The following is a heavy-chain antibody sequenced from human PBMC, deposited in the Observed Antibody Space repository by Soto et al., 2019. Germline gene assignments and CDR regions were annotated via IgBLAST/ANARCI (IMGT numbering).Heavy chain of an antibody. CDR2: MNPNSGNT. Sequence: ASVKVSCKASGYTSTSYDINWVRQATGQGLEWMGWMNPNSGNTGYAQKFQGRVTMTRNTSISTAYMELSSLRSEDTAVYYCARSYGDSPVNGMDVWGQGTTVTVSS. V-gene: IGHV1-8*01. CDR1: GYTSTSYD. D-gene: IGHD4-17*01. J-gene: IGHJ6*02. CDR3: ARSYGDSPVNGMDV.